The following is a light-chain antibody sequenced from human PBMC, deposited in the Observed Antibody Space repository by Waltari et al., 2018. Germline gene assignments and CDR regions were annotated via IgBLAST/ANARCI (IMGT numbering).Light chain of an antibody. V-gene: IGKV4-1*01. CDR3: QQYYSTPYT. CDR2: WAF. Sequence: DIVMTQSPDSLAVSLGERATINCKSSQSVLYSPQHNNYFALYQQKPGQPPNLLIYWAFTRESGVPDRFSGGGSGTDFTLTIYSLQAEDVAVYYCQQYYSTPYTFGQGTKLEIK. J-gene: IGKJ2*01. CDR1: QSVLYSPQHNNY.